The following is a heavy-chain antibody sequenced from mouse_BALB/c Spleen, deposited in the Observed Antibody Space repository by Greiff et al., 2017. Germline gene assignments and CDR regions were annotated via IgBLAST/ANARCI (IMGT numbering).Heavy chain of an antibody. J-gene: IGHJ2*01. V-gene: IGHV5-12-1*01. D-gene: IGHD2-3*01. Sequence: EVQGVESGGGLVKPGGSLKLSCAASGFAFSSYDMSWVRQTPEKRLEWVAYISSGGGSTYYPDTVKGRFTISRDNAKNTLYLQMSSLKSEDTAMYYCARQGLLLYYFDYWGQGTTLTVSS. CDR3: ARQGLLLYYFDY. CDR2: ISSGGGST. CDR1: GFAFSSYD.